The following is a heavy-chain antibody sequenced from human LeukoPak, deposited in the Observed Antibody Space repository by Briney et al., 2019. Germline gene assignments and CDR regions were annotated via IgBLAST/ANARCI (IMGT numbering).Heavy chain of an antibody. V-gene: IGHV1-18*01. CDR2: ISAYNGNT. Sequence: ASVKVSCKATGYPFTSYGISWVRQAPGQGLEWMGWISAYNGNTNYAQKLQGRVTMTTDTSTSTAYMELRSLRSDDTAVYYCARFTWSLRGKDYWGQGPLVTVPS. CDR1: GYPFTSYG. J-gene: IGHJ4*02. CDR3: ARFTWSLRGKDY. D-gene: IGHD3-22*01.